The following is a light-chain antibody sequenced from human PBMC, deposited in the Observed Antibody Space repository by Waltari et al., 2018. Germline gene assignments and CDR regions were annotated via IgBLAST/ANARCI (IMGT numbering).Light chain of an antibody. Sequence: DIQMTQSPSTLSASVGDRVTITCRASQSFSTWLAWYQQKPGKAPKVLIYMASSLESGVPPRFSGSGSGTEFTLTISSLQPDDFATYYCQQYNSYPHTFGQGTKLEIK. CDR1: QSFSTW. CDR3: QQYNSYPHT. CDR2: MAS. J-gene: IGKJ2*01. V-gene: IGKV1-5*03.